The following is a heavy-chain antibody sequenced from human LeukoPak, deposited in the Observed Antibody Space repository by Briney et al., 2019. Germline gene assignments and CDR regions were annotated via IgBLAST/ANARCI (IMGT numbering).Heavy chain of an antibody. J-gene: IGHJ4*02. CDR1: GFTFSSYA. V-gene: IGHV3-23*01. D-gene: IGHD6-19*01. CDR2: IYAGGDVT. Sequence: GSLRLSCAASGFTFSSYAMNWVRQAPGKGLEWLSLIYAGGDVTYYADSVQGRFTISRDNSNNTLYLQMNSLRAEDTALYYCAKDRYSSAIDSWGQGVLVTVSS. CDR3: AKDRYSSAIDS.